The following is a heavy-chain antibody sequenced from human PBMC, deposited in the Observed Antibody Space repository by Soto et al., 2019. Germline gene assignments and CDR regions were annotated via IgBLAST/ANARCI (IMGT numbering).Heavy chain of an antibody. CDR2: IYYTGST. V-gene: IGHV4-59*01. D-gene: IGHD3-22*01. CDR1: GGPLSSFY. Sequence: SETLSLTCNSSGGPLSSFYYSWIRQAPGKGLEWIGYIYYTGSTNYNPSLKSRVTMSVDTSKNQFSLKLTSVTAADTAVYYCARGGEYYYDSSGYPRDAFDIWGQGTMVTVSS. CDR3: ARGGEYYYDSSGYPRDAFDI. J-gene: IGHJ3*02.